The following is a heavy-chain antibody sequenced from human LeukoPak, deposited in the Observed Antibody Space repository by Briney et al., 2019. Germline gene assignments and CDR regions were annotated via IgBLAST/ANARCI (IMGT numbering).Heavy chain of an antibody. V-gene: IGHV3-23*01. J-gene: IGHJ4*02. D-gene: IGHD4-11*01. CDR2: ISGSGGST. Sequence: GGSLRLSCAASGFTFSSYAMSWVRQAPGKGLEWVSAISGSGGSTYYADSVKGRFTISRDNSKNTLSLQMSNLRAEDTAVYYCARGPHYSDHKSGLDVWGQGTLVTVSS. CDR1: GFTFSSYA. CDR3: ARGPHYSDHKSGLDV.